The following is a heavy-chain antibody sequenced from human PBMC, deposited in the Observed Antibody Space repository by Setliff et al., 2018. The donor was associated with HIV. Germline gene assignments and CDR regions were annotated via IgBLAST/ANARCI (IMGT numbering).Heavy chain of an antibody. Sequence: ASVKVSCKASGYTLRRHGISWVRQAPGQGLEWMGWISAYNGNTNYAQKFQGRVTLTTDTSTSTAYMELRSLRSDDTAVYYCARVNDILLGDWVGYFDYWGQGTLVTVSS. J-gene: IGHJ4*02. D-gene: IGHD2-8*01. CDR1: GYTLRRHG. V-gene: IGHV1-18*01. CDR3: ARVNDILLGDWVGYFDY. CDR2: ISAYNGNT.